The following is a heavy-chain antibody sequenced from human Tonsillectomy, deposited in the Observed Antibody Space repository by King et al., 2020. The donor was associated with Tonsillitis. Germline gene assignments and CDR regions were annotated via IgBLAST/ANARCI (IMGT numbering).Heavy chain of an antibody. D-gene: IGHD6-13*01. Sequence: VQLVESGGGVVQPGRSLRLSCAASGFTFSSYGMHWVRQAPGKGLEWVAVISYDGSNKYYADSVKGRFTISRDNSKNTLYLQMNSLRAEDTDVYYCAKTAAAGGYFDYWGQGTLVTVSS. V-gene: IGHV3-30*18. CDR2: ISYDGSNK. CDR1: GFTFSSYG. J-gene: IGHJ4*02. CDR3: AKTAAAGGYFDY.